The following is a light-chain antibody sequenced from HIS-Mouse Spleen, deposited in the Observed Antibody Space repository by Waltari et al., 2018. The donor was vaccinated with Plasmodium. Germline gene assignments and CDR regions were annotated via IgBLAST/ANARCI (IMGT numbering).Light chain of an antibody. CDR2: QDS. Sequence: SYELTQPPSVSVSPGQTASITCSGDKLGYKYACWYQQKPGQSPVLVIYQDSKRPSGIPERVSGSNSGKKATLTISGTQAMDEADYYCQAGDSSTVVFGGGTKLTVL. CDR3: QAGDSSTVV. CDR1: KLGYKY. J-gene: IGLJ2*01. V-gene: IGLV3-1*01.